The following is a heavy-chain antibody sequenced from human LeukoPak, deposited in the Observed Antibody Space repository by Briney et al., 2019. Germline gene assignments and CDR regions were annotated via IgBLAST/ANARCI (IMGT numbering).Heavy chain of an antibody. CDR3: AKRDYSDSNTYSPLFAS. CDR1: GGSISSYY. J-gene: IGHJ4*02. CDR2: IYYSGST. V-gene: IGHV4-59*01. D-gene: IGHD3-22*01. Sequence: SETLSLTCTVSGGSISSYYWSWIRQPPGKGLEWIGYIYYSGSTNYNPSLKSRVTISVDTSKNQFSLKLSSVTAADTAVYYCAKRDYSDSNTYSPLFASWGLGTLVTVSS.